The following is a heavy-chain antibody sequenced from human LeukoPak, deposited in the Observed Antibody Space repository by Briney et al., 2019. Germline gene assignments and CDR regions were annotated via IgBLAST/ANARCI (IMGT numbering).Heavy chain of an antibody. V-gene: IGHV4-59*08. J-gene: IGHJ4*02. CDR3: ARLPSH. Sequence: SETLSLTCTVSGGSISTYDWSWIRQPPGKEPEWIGNISDRGGATYNPSLESRVSMSVDTSKTHFSLKPNSVTAADTAVYFCARLPSHWGQGTLVTVSS. CDR2: ISDRGGA. CDR1: GGSISTYD.